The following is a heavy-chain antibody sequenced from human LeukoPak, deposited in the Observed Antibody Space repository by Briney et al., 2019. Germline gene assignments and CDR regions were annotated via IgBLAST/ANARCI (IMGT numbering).Heavy chain of an antibody. V-gene: IGHV4-59*12. CDR3: AREPVAPYYYYYYMDV. Sequence: SETLSLTCTVSGGSISTYFWTWIRQPPGKGLEWIGYIYYTGSTNYNPSLKSRVTISVDTSKNQFSLKLSSVTAADTAVYYCAREPVAPYYYYYYMDVWGKGTTVTVSS. CDR2: IYYTGST. D-gene: IGHD6-19*01. J-gene: IGHJ6*03. CDR1: GGSISTYF.